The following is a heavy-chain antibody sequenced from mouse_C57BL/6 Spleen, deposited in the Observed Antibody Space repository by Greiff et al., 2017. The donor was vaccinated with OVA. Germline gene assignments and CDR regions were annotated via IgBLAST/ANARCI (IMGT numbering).Heavy chain of an antibody. Sequence: DVMLVESGGGLVQPGGSMKLSCAASGFTFSDAWMDWVRQSPETGLEWVAEIRNKANNHATYYAESVKGRFTISRDDSKSSVYLQMNSLRAEDTGIYYCTAIYYEDFDVWGTGTTVTVSS. J-gene: IGHJ1*03. V-gene: IGHV6-6*01. CDR2: IRNKANNHAT. D-gene: IGHD2-4*01. CDR3: TAIYYEDFDV. CDR1: GFTFSDAW.